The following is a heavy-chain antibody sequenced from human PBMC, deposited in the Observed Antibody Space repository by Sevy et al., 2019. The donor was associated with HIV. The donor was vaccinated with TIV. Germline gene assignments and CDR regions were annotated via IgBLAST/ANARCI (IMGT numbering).Heavy chain of an antibody. CDR1: GYTLTELS. J-gene: IGHJ4*02. Sequence: ASVKVSCKVSGYTLTELSMHLVRQAPGKGREWMGGFDPEDGETIYAQKFQGRVTMTEDTSTDTAYMELSSLRSEDTAVYYCATGDRRFLDPVKDYWGQGTLVTVSS. D-gene: IGHD3-3*01. CDR3: ATGDRRFLDPVKDY. CDR2: FDPEDGET. V-gene: IGHV1-24*01.